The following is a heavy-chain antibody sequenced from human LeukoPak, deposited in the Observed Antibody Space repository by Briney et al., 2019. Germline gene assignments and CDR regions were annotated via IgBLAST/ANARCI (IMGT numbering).Heavy chain of an antibody. Sequence: SETLSLTCTVSGGSVSPYYWSWIRQPPGKGLEWIAFIYYGGSTNYNPSLKSRVTVSVDTSKNQFSLKLSSVTAADTAVYYCARHDGDLGGHFFDYWGQGTLVTVSS. D-gene: IGHD3-16*01. CDR1: GGSVSPYY. CDR2: IYYGGST. V-gene: IGHV4-59*08. CDR3: ARHDGDLGGHFFDY. J-gene: IGHJ4*02.